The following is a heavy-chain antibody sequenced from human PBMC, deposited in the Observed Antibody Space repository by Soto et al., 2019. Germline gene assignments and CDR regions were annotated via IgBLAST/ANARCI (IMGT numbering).Heavy chain of an antibody. CDR3: ARDRGYCSGGTCYTVLEY. V-gene: IGHV3-7*01. D-gene: IGHD2-15*01. CDR2: IKHDGSEK. CDR1: GFTFSNYY. Sequence: EVQLVESGGVLVQPGGSLRLSCAASGFTFSNYYMNWVRQAPGKGLEWVANIKHDGSEKYYVDSVKGRFTISRDNAKRSMYLQMNSLRAENTAIYYCARDRGYCSGGTCYTVLEYWGQGTLVTVSS. J-gene: IGHJ4*02.